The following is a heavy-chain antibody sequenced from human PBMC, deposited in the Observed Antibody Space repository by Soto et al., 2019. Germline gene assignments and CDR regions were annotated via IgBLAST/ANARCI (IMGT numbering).Heavy chain of an antibody. Sequence: SVKVSCKASGGTFSSYAISWVRQAPGQGLEWMGGIIPIFGTANYAQKFQGRVTITADESTSTAYMELSSLRSEDTAVYYCASDVDTAKVTGYWGQGTLVTVSS. CDR2: IIPIFGTA. J-gene: IGHJ4*02. D-gene: IGHD5-18*01. CDR3: ASDVDTAKVTGY. CDR1: GGTFSSYA. V-gene: IGHV1-69*13.